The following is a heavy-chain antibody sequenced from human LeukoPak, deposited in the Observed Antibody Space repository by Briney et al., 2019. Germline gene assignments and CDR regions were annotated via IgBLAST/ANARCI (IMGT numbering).Heavy chain of an antibody. CDR3: ARHPGIAAAGSWFDP. D-gene: IGHD6-13*01. J-gene: IGHJ5*02. CDR2: IYYSGST. V-gene: IGHV4-59*08. CDR1: GGSISSYY. Sequence: PSETLSHTCTVSGGSISSYYWSWIRQPPGKGLEWIGYIYYSGSTNYNPSLKSRVTISVDTSKNQFSLKLSSVTAADTAVYYCARHPGIAAAGSWFDPWGQGTLVTVSS.